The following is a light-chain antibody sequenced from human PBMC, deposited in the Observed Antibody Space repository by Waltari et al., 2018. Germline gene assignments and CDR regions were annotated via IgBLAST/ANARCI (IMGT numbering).Light chain of an antibody. CDR1: SRDVGGYNF. Sequence: QSALTQPASVSGSPGQSITIPCTGTSRDVGGYNFVSWYQQNPGKAPKLMIYEVTNRPSGVSNRFSGSKSGNTASLTISGLLAEDEADYYCCSYTTTTTVVFGGGTKLTVL. CDR2: EVT. V-gene: IGLV2-14*01. J-gene: IGLJ3*02. CDR3: CSYTTTTTVV.